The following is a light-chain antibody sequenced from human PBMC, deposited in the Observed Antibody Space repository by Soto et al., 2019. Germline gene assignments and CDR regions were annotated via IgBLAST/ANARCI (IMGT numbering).Light chain of an antibody. CDR3: VQRSNWPWT. CDR2: ATF. Sequence: IVLTQSPATLSLSPGARATLSCRAGQSVSNYLAWYQQKPGQAPRLLIYATFNRATGIPARFSGSGSGTDFTLTISSLEPEDLAVYFCVQRSNWPWTSGQGTKVEIK. V-gene: IGKV3-11*01. CDR1: QSVSNY. J-gene: IGKJ1*01.